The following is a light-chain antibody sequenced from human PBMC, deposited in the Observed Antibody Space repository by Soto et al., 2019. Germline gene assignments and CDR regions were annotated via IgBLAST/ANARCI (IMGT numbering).Light chain of an antibody. CDR3: QYYGSSPFT. Sequence: EIVLTQSPGTLSLSPGERATLSCRASQSVGSRYLAWHQQKPGQAPGLLIYGASSRATGIPDRFSGSGSGTDFTLTISRLEPEDSAVYYCQYYGSSPFTFGQGTKLEIK. CDR1: QSVGSRY. V-gene: IGKV3-20*01. J-gene: IGKJ2*01. CDR2: GAS.